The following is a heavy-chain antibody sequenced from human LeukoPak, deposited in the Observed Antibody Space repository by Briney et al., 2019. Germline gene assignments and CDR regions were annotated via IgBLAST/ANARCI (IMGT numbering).Heavy chain of an antibody. Sequence: GRSLRLSCAASGFTFTSYGMHWVRQAPGKGLEWVAVIWYDGSNKYYADSVKGRFTISRDNSKSTLYLQMNSLRAEDTAVYYCARGGGLAVAGTRFDYWGQGTLVTVSS. CDR1: GFTFTSYG. J-gene: IGHJ4*02. V-gene: IGHV3-33*01. CDR2: IWYDGSNK. CDR3: ARGGGLAVAGTRFDY. D-gene: IGHD6-13*01.